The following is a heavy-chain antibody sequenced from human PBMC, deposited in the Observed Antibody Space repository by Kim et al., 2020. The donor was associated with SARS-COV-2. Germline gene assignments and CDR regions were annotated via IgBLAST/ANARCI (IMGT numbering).Heavy chain of an antibody. J-gene: IGHJ6*02. CDR3: ASENYYGMDA. CDR1: GFTFSRYW. CDR2: INSDGSRI. Sequence: GGSLRLFCAASGFTFSRYWMHWVRQATGKGLVWVARINSDGSRISYADSVKGRFTISRDSAKNTLFLQMNTLRGEDTAVYYCASENYYGMDAWGQGSTVT. V-gene: IGHV3-74*01.